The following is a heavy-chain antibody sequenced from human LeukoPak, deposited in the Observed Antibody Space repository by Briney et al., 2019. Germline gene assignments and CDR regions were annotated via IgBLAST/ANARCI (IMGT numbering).Heavy chain of an antibody. V-gene: IGHV3-48*03. J-gene: IGHJ4*02. CDR2: ISSSGSTI. CDR3: ARRAGAYSHPYDY. D-gene: IGHD4/OR15-4a*01. CDR1: GFTFSSYE. Sequence: GGSLRLSCAASGFTFSSYEMNWVRQAPGKGLEWVSYISSSGSTIYYADSVKGRFTISRDNSKNTLNLQMNSLRAEDTAVYYCARRAGAYSHPYDYWGQGTLVTVSS.